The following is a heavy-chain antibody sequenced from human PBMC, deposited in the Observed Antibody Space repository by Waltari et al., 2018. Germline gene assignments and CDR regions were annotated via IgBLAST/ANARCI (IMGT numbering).Heavy chain of an antibody. CDR1: GFTISNYA. V-gene: IGHV3-23*04. D-gene: IGHD1-26*01. Sequence: EVQLVESGGGLVQPGGSLRLSCAASGFTISNYAMSWVRQVQGKGLEWVSAVRHIGGDTHYADSVKRLFTSSSDNSKDTRDLKMNSLRAEDTAVYYCVNQDRTGVYTSISGWGGACHVWGQGTMVTVSS. CDR3: VNQDRTGVYTSISGWGGACHV. CDR2: VRHIGGDT. J-gene: IGHJ3*01.